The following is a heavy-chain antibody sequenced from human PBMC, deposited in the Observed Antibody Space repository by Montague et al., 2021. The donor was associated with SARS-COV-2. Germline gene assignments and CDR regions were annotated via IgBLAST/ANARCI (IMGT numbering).Heavy chain of an antibody. CDR1: GDSVISDKYY. CDR2: IYDSGST. V-gene: IGHV4-61*01. Sequence: SETLSLTCTVTGDSVISDKYYWSWIRQPPGKGLEWIGFIYDSGSTCYNPSLHSRVTITIDTSKNQFSLNLMSVTPADTAVYYCVKDSGYPWGQGTMVTVSS. CDR3: VKDSGYP. J-gene: IGHJ5*02. D-gene: IGHD3-22*01.